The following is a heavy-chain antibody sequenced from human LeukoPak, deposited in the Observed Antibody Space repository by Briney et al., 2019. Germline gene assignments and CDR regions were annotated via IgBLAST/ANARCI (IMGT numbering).Heavy chain of an antibody. Sequence: GGSLRLSCAASGFTVSSNYMSWVRQAPGKGLEWVSVIYSGGSTYYADSVKGRFTISRDSSQNTLYLQMNSLRAEDTAVYYCARTLAGRFDYWGQGTLVTVSS. V-gene: IGHV3-66*01. CDR1: GFTVSSNY. CDR3: ARTLAGRFDY. CDR2: IYSGGST. D-gene: IGHD2-15*01. J-gene: IGHJ4*02.